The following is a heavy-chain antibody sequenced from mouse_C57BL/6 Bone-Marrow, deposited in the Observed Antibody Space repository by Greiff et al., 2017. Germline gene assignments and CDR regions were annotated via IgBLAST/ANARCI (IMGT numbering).Heavy chain of an antibody. Sequence: DVKLQESGPELVKPGASVKISCKASGYSFTGYYMNWVKQSPEKSLEWIGEINPSTGGTTYNQKFKAKATLTVDKSSSTAYMQLKSLTSEDSAVYYCARSPYGLYAMDYWGQGTSVTVAS. J-gene: IGHJ4*01. D-gene: IGHD1-1*02. CDR1: GYSFTGYY. CDR3: ARSPYGLYAMDY. V-gene: IGHV1-42*01. CDR2: INPSTGGT.